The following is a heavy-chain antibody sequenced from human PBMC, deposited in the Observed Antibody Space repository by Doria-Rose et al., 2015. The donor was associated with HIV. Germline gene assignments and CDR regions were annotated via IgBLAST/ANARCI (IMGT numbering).Heavy chain of an antibody. D-gene: IGHD1-26*01. J-gene: IGHJ3*01. CDR1: DGSISSHY. V-gene: IGHV4-59*08. CDR2: IHSFGRV. CDR3: ARHLGGTYPTAFNV. Sequence: QVQLQESGPGLVKPSETLSLTCTVSDGSISSHYWSWIRQPPGKGLEWIGNIHSFGRVDYNPPLKSRVTISLDTFKSQVSLKMTSVTAADTAVYYCARHLGGTYPTAFNVWGQGVMVTVSS.